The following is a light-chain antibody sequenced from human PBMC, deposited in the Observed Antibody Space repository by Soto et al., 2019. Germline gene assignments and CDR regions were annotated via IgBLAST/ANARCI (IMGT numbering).Light chain of an antibody. CDR1: QSVGTT. CDR3: QQYKEYVT. CDR2: GAS. J-gene: IGKJ4*01. Sequence: EIVMTQFPDSLCVSPGESATLSCRASQSVGTTLAWYQQKPGQAPRLLIYGASTRASGCPPRFRGSGSGTGFTLNINYLRSEDIAVYFCQQYKEYVTFGGGTKVEV. V-gene: IGKV3D-15*01.